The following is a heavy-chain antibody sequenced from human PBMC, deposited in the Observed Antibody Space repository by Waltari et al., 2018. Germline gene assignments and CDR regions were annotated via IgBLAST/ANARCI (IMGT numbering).Heavy chain of an antibody. CDR3: AGSSNFGIYGLDV. J-gene: IGHJ6*02. CDR2: IYAMGST. V-gene: IGHV4-4*07. D-gene: IGHD3-3*01. CDR1: GGSISSYY. Sequence: QVQLQESGPGLVKPSETLSLICNVSGGSISSYYWNWIRQPAGKGLEWIGRIYAMGSTSYNPSLESRISMSVDTSKNHFSLKLSSVTAADTGVYYCAGSSNFGIYGLDVWGQGTTVVVSS.